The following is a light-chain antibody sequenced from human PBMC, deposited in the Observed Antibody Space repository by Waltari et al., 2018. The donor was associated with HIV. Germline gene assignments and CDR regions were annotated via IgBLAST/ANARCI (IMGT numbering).Light chain of an antibody. J-gene: IGLJ2*01. CDR2: QNK. Sequence: SSELTQPPSMSVSPGQTASITCSGDKLGDKYVCCYQQKPGQSPVLVIYQNKKRPSGIPERFSGSNSGNTGTLTISGTQAVDEADYYCQAWDSSTRGLFGGGTKLTVL. CDR3: QAWDSSTRGL. CDR1: KLGDKY. V-gene: IGLV3-1*01.